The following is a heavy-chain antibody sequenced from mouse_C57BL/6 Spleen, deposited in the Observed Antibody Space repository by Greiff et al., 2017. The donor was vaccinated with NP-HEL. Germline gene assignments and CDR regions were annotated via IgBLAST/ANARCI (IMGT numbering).Heavy chain of an antibody. CDR1: GYTFTSYW. J-gene: IGHJ3*01. V-gene: IGHV1-53*01. CDR3: ARWGYYGGTFAY. CDR2: INPSNGGT. D-gene: IGHD1-1*01. Sequence: QVQLQQPGTELVKPGASVKLSCKASGYTFTSYWMHWVKQRPGQGLEWIGNINPSNGGTNYNEKFKSKATLTVDKSSSTAYMQLSSLTSEDYAVYYCARWGYYGGTFAYWGQGTLVTVSA.